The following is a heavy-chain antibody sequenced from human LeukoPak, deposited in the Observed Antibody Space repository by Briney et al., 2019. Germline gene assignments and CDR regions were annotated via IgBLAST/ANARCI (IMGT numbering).Heavy chain of an antibody. CDR1: GFTFSSYA. CDR3: AKETSGGYSRDNYFDY. Sequence: PVGSLRLSCAASGFTFSSYAMSGGRQAPGKRLGCVSAISGSGGGTYYADSAKGRFTISRDNYKNTLYLQMNSLRAEDTAVYYCAKETSGGYSRDNYFDYWGQGTLVTVSS. J-gene: IGHJ4*02. V-gene: IGHV3-23*01. D-gene: IGHD3-22*01. CDR2: ISGSGGGT.